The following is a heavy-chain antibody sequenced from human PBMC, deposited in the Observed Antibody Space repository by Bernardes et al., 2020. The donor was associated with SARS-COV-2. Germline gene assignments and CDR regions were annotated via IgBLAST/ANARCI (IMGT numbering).Heavy chain of an antibody. J-gene: IGHJ3*02. V-gene: IGHV4-34*01. Sequence: SESLYLTCAVSGGSFSGFHWNWIRQSPVKGLEWIGEINHGGNTNYNPSLMSRVTISVDTSKMQVSLTLRSVTAADTAVYYCPITNFGEDAFDIWDQGTMVTISS. CDR1: GGSFSGFH. CDR3: PITNFGEDAFDI. CDR2: INHGGNT. D-gene: IGHD3-3*01.